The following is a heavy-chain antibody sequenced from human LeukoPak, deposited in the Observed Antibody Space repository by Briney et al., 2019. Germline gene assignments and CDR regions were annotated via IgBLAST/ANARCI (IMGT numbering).Heavy chain of an antibody. Sequence: GASVKVSCKASGYTFTSYAMHWVRQAPGQRLEWMGWINAGNGNTKYSQKFQGRVTITRDTSASTAYMELSSLRSEDTAVYYCARAIVVVPSRYNWFDPWGQGTLVTVSS. D-gene: IGHD2-2*01. CDR2: INAGNGNT. J-gene: IGHJ5*02. CDR1: GYTFTSYA. CDR3: ARAIVVVPSRYNWFDP. V-gene: IGHV1-3*01.